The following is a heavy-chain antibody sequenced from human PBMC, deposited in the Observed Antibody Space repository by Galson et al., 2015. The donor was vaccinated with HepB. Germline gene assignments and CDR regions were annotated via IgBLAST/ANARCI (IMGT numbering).Heavy chain of an antibody. Sequence: SVKVSCKASGGTFSSYAISWVRQAPGQGLEWMGGIIPIFGIANYAQKFQGRVTITADESTSTAYMELSSLRSEDTAVYYCARDRGGYCSSTSCPQEPVFDPWGQGTLVTVSS. D-gene: IGHD2-2*01. CDR2: IIPIFGIA. CDR1: GGTFSSYA. CDR3: ARDRGGYCSSTSCPQEPVFDP. V-gene: IGHV1-69*13. J-gene: IGHJ5*02.